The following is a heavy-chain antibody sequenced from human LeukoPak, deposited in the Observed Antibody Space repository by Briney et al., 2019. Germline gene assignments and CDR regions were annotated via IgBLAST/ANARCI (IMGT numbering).Heavy chain of an antibody. V-gene: IGHV3-9*01. CDR3: VKDLAAAGPGGAFDV. D-gene: IGHD6-13*01. Sequence: GGSLRLSCAASGLTFDDYAMHWVRQVPGKGLEWVSGISWNSGSMGYADSVKGRFTISRDNAKNSLNLQMNSLRAEDTALYYCVKDLAAAGPGGAFDVWGQGTMVTVSS. CDR2: ISWNSGSM. CDR1: GLTFDDYA. J-gene: IGHJ3*01.